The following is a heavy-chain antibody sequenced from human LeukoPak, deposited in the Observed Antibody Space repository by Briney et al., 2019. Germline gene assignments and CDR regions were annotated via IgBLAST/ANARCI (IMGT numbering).Heavy chain of an antibody. CDR1: GYTFIGYY. CDR3: ARGSGYDFHAFDI. J-gene: IGHJ3*02. Sequence: ASVKVSCKASGYTFIGYYLHWLRQAPGQGPEWMGWINPNSGGTNYSEKFQGRVTMTRDTSISTAYMELSRLRSDDTAVYYCARGSGYDFHAFDIWGQGTMVTVSS. D-gene: IGHD5-12*01. V-gene: IGHV1-2*02. CDR2: INPNSGGT.